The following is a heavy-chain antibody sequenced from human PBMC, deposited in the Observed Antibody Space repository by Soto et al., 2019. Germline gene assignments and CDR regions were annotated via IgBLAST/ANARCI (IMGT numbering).Heavy chain of an antibody. D-gene: IGHD6-13*01. J-gene: IGHJ5*02. CDR2: ISGSGGST. V-gene: IGHV3-23*01. CDR1: GFTFSSYA. CDR3: AKRPYSSSCYDH. Sequence: GSLRLSCAASGFTFSSYAMSWVRQAPGKGLEWVSAISGSGGSTYYADSVKGRFTISRDNSKNTLYLQMNSLRAEDTAVYYCAKRPYSSSCYDHWGQGTLVTVSS.